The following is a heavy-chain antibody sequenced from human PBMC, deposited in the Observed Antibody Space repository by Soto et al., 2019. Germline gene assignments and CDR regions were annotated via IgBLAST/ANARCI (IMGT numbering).Heavy chain of an antibody. CDR3: ASSSLYGMDV. V-gene: IGHV4-34*01. Sequence: SETLSLTCAVYGGSFSGYYWSWIRQPPGKGLEWIGEINHSGSTNYNPSLKSRVTISIDTSKNQFSLKVGSVTAADTAVYYCASSSLYGMDVWGQGTTVTVPS. CDR1: GGSFSGYY. J-gene: IGHJ6*02. CDR2: INHSGST.